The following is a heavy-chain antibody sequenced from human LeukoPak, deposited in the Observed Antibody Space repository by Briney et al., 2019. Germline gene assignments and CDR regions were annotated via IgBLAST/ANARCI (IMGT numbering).Heavy chain of an antibody. J-gene: IGHJ4*02. CDR2: IYYSGST. Sequence: SETLSLTCTVSGGSISSGAYYWSWIRQPPGKGLEWIGYIYYSGSTHYNSSLKSRVSISVDTSKNQFSLNLNSVTAADTAVYYCASLLRMVYADDYWGQGTLVTVSS. CDR3: ASLLRMVYADDY. V-gene: IGHV4-30-4*01. D-gene: IGHD2-8*01. CDR1: GGSISSGAYY.